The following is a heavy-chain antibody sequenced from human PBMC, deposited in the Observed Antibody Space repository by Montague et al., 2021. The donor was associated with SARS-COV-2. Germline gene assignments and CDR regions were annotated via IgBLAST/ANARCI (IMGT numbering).Heavy chain of an antibody. V-gene: IGHV3-23*01. CDR1: GFTFSNSA. J-gene: IGHJ6*02. D-gene: IGHD3-10*01. Sequence: SRRLSLSASGFTFSNSAMNWVRQAPGKGLEWVSGSSGSDGGTHYADSVKGRFTISRDNSKNVLYLQMNSLRAEDTALYYCAKDSYYYGLGYGMDVWGQGTTVTVS. CDR3: AKDSYYYGLGYGMDV. CDR2: SSGSDGGT.